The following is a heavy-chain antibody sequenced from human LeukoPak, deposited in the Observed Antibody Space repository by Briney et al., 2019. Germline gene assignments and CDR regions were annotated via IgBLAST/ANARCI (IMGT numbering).Heavy chain of an antibody. CDR1: GDSISDKYW. D-gene: IGHD2-8*01. CDR3: GRHANGDSSAAFDL. CDR2: VYRSGGT. J-gene: IGHJ3*01. Sequence: SETLSLTCAVSGDSISDKYWWRWVRQFPDQGLEWIGEVYRSGGTSYNPSLKSRVTVSIDYSKNQFSLNLRSVTAADTAVYYCGRHANGDSSAAFDLWGQGTMVTVSS. V-gene: IGHV4-4*02.